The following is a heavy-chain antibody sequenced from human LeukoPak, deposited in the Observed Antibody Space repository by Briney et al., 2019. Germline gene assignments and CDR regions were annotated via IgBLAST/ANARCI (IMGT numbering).Heavy chain of an antibody. CDR2: INHSGST. V-gene: IGHV4-34*01. CDR3: ARGVGYSGYVIYYYYYMDV. D-gene: IGHD5-12*01. J-gene: IGHJ6*03. Sequence: SETLSLTCAVYGGSFSGYYWSWIRQPPGKGLEWNGEINHSGSTNYNPSLKSRVTISVDTSKNQFSLKLSSVTAADTAVYYYARGVGYSGYVIYYYYYMDVWGKGTTVTVSS. CDR1: GGSFSGYY.